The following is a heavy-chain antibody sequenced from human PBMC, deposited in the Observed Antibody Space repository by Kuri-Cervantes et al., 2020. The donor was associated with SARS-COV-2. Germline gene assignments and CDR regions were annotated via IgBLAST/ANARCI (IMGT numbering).Heavy chain of an antibody. J-gene: IGHJ4*02. D-gene: IGHD3-10*01. Sequence: GESLKISCAASGFTFSSYSMNWVRQAPRKGLEWVSGISGSGATTYYADSVKGRFTISRDNSKNTLYLQMDSLRADDTAVYYCVKDYYGSGINWIFDSWGQGALVTVSS. V-gene: IGHV3-23*01. CDR2: ISGSGATT. CDR3: VKDYYGSGINWIFDS. CDR1: GFTFSSYS.